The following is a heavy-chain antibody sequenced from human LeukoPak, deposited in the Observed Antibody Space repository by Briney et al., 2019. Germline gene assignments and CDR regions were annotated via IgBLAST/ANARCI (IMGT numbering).Heavy chain of an antibody. CDR1: GFTFSSYA. CDR2: ISYDGSNK. Sequence: GGSLRLSCAASGFTFSSYAMHWVRQAPGKGLEWVAVISYDGSNKYYADSVKGRFTISRDNSKNTLYLQMNSLRAEDTAVYYCARDGLLWFGELEPFDYWGQGTLVTVSS. V-gene: IGHV3-30-3*01. D-gene: IGHD3-10*01. J-gene: IGHJ4*02. CDR3: ARDGLLWFGELEPFDY.